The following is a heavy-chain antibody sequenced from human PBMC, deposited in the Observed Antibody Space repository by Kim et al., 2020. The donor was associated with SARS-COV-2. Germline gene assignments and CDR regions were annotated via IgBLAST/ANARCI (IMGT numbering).Heavy chain of an antibody. V-gene: IGHV3-23*01. CDR1: GFTFSSYA. CDR2: ISGSGGST. D-gene: IGHD6-6*01. Sequence: GGSLRLSCAASGFTFSSYAMSWVRQAPGKGLEWVSAISGSGGSTYYADSVKGRFTISRDNSKNTLYLQMNSLRAEDTAVYYCAKVIAAVYYYYGMDVWGQGTTVTVSS. CDR3: AKVIAAVYYYYGMDV. J-gene: IGHJ6*02.